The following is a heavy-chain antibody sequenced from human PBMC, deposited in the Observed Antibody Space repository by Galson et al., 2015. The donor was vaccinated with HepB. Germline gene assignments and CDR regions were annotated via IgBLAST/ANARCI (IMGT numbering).Heavy chain of an antibody. CDR2: ISGSYTI. V-gene: IGHV3-48*02. D-gene: IGHD1-26*01. Sequence: SLRLSCAASGFTFSSYTMNWVRQAPGKGLEWVSSISGSYTIYYADSVKGRFTISRDNAKNSLYLQMNSLRDEDTAVYYCAGRSSGNSFDYWGRGTLVTVSS. CDR3: AGRSSGNSFDY. J-gene: IGHJ4*02. CDR1: GFTFSSYT.